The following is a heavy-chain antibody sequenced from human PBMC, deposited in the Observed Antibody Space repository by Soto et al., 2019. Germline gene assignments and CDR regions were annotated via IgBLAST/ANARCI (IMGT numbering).Heavy chain of an antibody. CDR1: GFTFSSYA. V-gene: IGHV3-30-3*01. CDR2: ISYDGSNK. Sequence: QVQLVESGGGVVQPGRSLRLSRAASGFTFSSYAMHWVRQAPGKGLEWVAVISYDGSNKYYADSVKGRFTISRDNSKNTLYLQMNSLRAEDTAVYYCARSKYFDYWGQGTLVTVSS. J-gene: IGHJ4*02. CDR3: ARSKYFDY.